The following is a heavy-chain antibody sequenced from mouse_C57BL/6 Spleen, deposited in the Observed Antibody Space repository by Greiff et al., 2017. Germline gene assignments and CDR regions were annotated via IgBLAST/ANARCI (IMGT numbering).Heavy chain of an antibody. CDR2: IDPSDSET. Sequence: QVQLQQPGAELVRPGSSVKLSCKASGYTFTSYWMHWVKQRPIQGLEWIGNIDPSDSETHYNQKFKDKATLTVDKSSSTDYMQLSGLTSEDSAVYCCARGGLYSNYDYWGQGTTLTVSS. V-gene: IGHV1-52*01. J-gene: IGHJ2*01. D-gene: IGHD2-5*01. CDR3: ARGGLYSNYDY. CDR1: GYTFTSYW.